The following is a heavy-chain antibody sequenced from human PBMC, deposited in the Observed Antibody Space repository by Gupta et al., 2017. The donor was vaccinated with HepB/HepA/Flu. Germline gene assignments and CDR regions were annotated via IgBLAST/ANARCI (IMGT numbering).Heavy chain of an antibody. Sequence: QLQLQESGPGLVKPSETLSLTCTVSGGSISSRSYSWGWNRQPPGKGLEWIGSIYYSGSTYYNPSLKSRVTISVDTSKNQFSLKLSSVTAADTAVYYCARHVGLELRLGAFDIWGQGTMVTGSS. D-gene: IGHD1-7*01. CDR2: IYYSGST. V-gene: IGHV4-39*01. CDR1: GGSISSRSYS. CDR3: ARHVGLELRLGAFDI. J-gene: IGHJ3*02.